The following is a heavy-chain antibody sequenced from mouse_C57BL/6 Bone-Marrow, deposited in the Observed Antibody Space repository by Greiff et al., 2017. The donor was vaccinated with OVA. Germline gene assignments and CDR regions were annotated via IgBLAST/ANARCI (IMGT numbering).Heavy chain of an antibody. CDR3: AKRGISTVVPYAMDY. CDR2: IWRGGST. Sequence: VQLQQSGPGLVQPSQSLSITCTVSGFSLTSYGVHWVRQSPGKGLEWLGVIWRGGSTDYNAAFMSRLSITKDNSKSQVFFKMNSLQADDTAIYYCAKRGISTVVPYAMDYWGQGTSVTVSS. V-gene: IGHV2-5*01. CDR1: GFSLTSYG. D-gene: IGHD1-1*01. J-gene: IGHJ4*01.